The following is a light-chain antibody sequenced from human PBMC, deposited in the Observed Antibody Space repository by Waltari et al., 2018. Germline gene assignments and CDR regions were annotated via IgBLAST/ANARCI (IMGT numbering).Light chain of an antibody. V-gene: IGKV3-20*01. CDR1: QSVSSSY. CDR3: QQYGSSSLFT. Sequence: EIVLTQSPGTLSLSPGERATLSCRASQSVSSSYLAWYQQKPGQAPRLLIYGASSRATGIPDRFSASGSGTDFTLTISRLEPEDFAVYYCQQYGSSSLFTFGPGTKVDIK. CDR2: GAS. J-gene: IGKJ3*01.